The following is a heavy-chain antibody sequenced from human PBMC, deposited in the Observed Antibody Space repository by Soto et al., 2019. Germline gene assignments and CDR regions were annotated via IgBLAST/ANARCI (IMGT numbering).Heavy chain of an antibody. CDR1: GGTFSTHA. CDR3: ARGYCSGGNCYSGMDV. D-gene: IGHD2-15*01. CDR2: IIPISGTT. J-gene: IGHJ6*02. V-gene: IGHV1-69*13. Sequence: ASVKVSCKASGGTFSTHAIIWVRQAPGHGLEWMGGIIPISGTTYYTQKFQGRVTITADEPTSTAFMELSSLKSGDTAVFYCARGYCSGGNCYSGMDVWGQGTMVTVS.